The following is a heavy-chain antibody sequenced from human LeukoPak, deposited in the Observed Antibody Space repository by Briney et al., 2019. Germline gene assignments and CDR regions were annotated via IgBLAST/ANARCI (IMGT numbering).Heavy chain of an antibody. CDR3: ARAVGSD. J-gene: IGHJ4*02. CDR1: GGSVSSGSYY. Sequence: SETLSLTCTVSGGSVSSGSYYWSWIRQPPGKGLEWIGYIYYSGSTNYNPSLKSRVTISVDTSKNQFSLKLSSVTAADTAVYYCARAVGSDWGQGTLVTVSS. CDR2: IYYSGST. V-gene: IGHV4-61*01. D-gene: IGHD1-26*01.